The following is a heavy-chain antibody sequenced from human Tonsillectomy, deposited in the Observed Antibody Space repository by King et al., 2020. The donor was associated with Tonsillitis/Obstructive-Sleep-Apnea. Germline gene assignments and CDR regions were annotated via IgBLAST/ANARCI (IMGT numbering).Heavy chain of an antibody. J-gene: IGHJ5*02. V-gene: IGHV5-10-1*01. CDR3: ARRGFHQLLLGEDWFDT. CDR2: IDPGDSYA. D-gene: IGHD2-2*01. CDR1: GYNFTSYW. Sequence: GQLVQSGAEVKKPGESLRISCKGSGYNFTSYWIAWVRQMPGKGLEWMGRIDPGDSYANYSPAFQGHVTISVDKSISAAYLEWSSLKASDTAIYYCARRGFHQLLLGEDWFDTWGQGTPVTVSS.